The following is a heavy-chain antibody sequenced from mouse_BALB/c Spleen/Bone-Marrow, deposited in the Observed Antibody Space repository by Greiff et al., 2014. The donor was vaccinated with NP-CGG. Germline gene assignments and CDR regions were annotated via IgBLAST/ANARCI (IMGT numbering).Heavy chain of an antibody. D-gene: IGHD1-2*01. CDR1: GITVSSYT. CDR2: ITGGGTT. Sequence: DVKLVESGGGLVKPGESLKFSCAASGITVSSYTMSWVRQTPEKRLEWVASITGGGTTYYPDSVEGRFTISRDNARNILYLQVSSLRSEDTAIYYCARHYGYVDAMDYWGQGTSVTVSS. CDR3: ARHYGYVDAMDY. V-gene: IGHV5-6-5*01. J-gene: IGHJ4*01.